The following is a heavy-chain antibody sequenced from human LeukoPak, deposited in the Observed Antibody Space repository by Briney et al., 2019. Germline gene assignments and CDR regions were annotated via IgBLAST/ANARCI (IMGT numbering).Heavy chain of an antibody. CDR3: ARDLSGSGWFDY. D-gene: IGHD6-19*01. J-gene: IGHJ4*02. CDR2: ISYDGSNK. Sequence: PGGSLRLSCAASGFTFSSYAMHWVRQAPGKGLEWVAVISYDGSNKYYADSVKGRFTISRDNSKNTLYLQMNSLRAEDTAVYYCARDLSGSGWFDYWGQGTLVTVSS. CDR1: GFTFSSYA. V-gene: IGHV3-30-3*01.